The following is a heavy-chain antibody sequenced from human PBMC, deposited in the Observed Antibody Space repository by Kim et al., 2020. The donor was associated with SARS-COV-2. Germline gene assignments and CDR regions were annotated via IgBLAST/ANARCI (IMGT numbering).Heavy chain of an antibody. J-gene: IGHJ3*01. CDR3: ARRFGSGSFDF. D-gene: IGHD3-10*01. CDR2: YI. Sequence: YIFYADSVKGRFIISRDNAKNSLYLQMNSLRVEDTAVYYCARRFGSGSFDFWGQGTTVTVSS. V-gene: IGHV3-21*01.